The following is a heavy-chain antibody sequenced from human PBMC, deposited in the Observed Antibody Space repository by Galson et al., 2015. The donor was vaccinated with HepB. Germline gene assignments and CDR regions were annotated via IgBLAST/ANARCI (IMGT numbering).Heavy chain of an antibody. Sequence: SVKVSCKASGYTFTSYGISWVRQAPGQGLEWMGWISAYNGNTNYAQKLQGRVTMTTDTSTSTAYMELRSLRSDDTAVYYCARDVYSSSWPDAFDIWGQGTMVTVSS. J-gene: IGHJ3*02. D-gene: IGHD6-13*01. CDR1: GYTFTSYG. CDR2: ISAYNGNT. CDR3: ARDVYSSSWPDAFDI. V-gene: IGHV1-18*04.